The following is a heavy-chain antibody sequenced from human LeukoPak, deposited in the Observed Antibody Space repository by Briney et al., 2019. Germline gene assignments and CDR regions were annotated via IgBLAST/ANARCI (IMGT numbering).Heavy chain of an antibody. Sequence: ASVKVSCKASGYTFTAYYMHWVRQAPGQGLEWMGWINPNSGGTNYAQNFQGRVTMTRDTSISTAYMELSRLRSDDTAVYYCARGGYYDSGRQEDFDDWGQGTLVTVSS. CDR3: ARGGYYDSGRQEDFDD. D-gene: IGHD3-22*01. CDR1: GYTFTAYY. J-gene: IGHJ4*02. CDR2: INPNSGGT. V-gene: IGHV1-2*02.